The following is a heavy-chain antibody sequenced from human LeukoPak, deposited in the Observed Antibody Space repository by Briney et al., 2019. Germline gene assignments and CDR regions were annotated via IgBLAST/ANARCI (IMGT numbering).Heavy chain of an antibody. V-gene: IGHV4-30-4*08. Sequence: SETLSLTCTVSGGSISSGDYYWSWIRQPPGKGLEWIGYIYYSGSTYYNPSLKSRVTISVDTSKNQFSLKLSSVTAADTAVYYCARDGAYCGGDCYPGFDPWGQGTLVTVSP. D-gene: IGHD2-21*01. J-gene: IGHJ5*02. CDR2: IYYSGST. CDR1: GGSISSGDYY. CDR3: ARDGAYCGGDCYPGFDP.